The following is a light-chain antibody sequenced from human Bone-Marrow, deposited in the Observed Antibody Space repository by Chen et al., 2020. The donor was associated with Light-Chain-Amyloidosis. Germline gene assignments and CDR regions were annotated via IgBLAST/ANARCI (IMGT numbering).Light chain of an antibody. Sequence: QSALTQPASLSGSPGQSITISCTGTSSDVGGYNYVSWYQHHPGKAPQLMIYEVSTRPSGVSNRFSGYTSGNTASLTISGLQAEDEADYYCSSYTSSSGWVFGGGTKLTVL. V-gene: IGLV2-14*01. CDR3: SSYTSSSGWV. CDR1: SSDVGGYNY. CDR2: EVS. J-gene: IGLJ3*02.